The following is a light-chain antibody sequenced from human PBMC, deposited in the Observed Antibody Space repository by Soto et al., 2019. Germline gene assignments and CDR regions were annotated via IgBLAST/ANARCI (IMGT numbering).Light chain of an antibody. V-gene: IGKV3-15*01. CDR2: GSS. Sequence: EIVLTQSPATLSVSPGERATLSCRASQSVSRNLAWYQQKPGQAPRLLMYGSSTRATDIPARFSGSVSGTEFTLTITGLQSEDFAVYYCQQYNGWPWTFGQGTKVDI. CDR3: QQYNGWPWT. J-gene: IGKJ1*01. CDR1: QSVSRN.